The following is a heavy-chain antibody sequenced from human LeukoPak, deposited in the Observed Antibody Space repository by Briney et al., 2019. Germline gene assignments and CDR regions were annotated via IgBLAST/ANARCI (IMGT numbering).Heavy chain of an antibody. J-gene: IGHJ3*02. V-gene: IGHV3-21*01. CDR3: AREGRSGPNFDI. CDR1: GFTFSSYT. Sequence: GGSLRLSCAASGFTFSSYTMNWVRQAPGKGLEWVSSISSSSNYIYYADSMRGRFTISRDNAKNSLSLQMNSLRAEDTAVYYCAREGRSGPNFDIWGQGTMVTVSS. CDR2: ISSSSNYI. D-gene: IGHD2-15*01.